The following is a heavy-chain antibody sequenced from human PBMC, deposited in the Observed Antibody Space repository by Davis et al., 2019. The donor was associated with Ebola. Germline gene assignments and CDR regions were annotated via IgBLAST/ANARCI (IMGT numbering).Heavy chain of an antibody. D-gene: IGHD6-13*01. CDR3: ARDEYSSSWDYYYYGMDV. J-gene: IGHJ6*02. CDR1: GYTFTGYY. Sequence: ASVKVSCKASGYTFTGYYMHWVRQAPGQGLEWMGWINPNSGGTNYAQKFQGRVTITADKSTSTAYMELSSLRSEDTAVYYCARDEYSSSWDYYYYGMDVWGQGTTVTVSS. V-gene: IGHV1-2*02. CDR2: INPNSGGT.